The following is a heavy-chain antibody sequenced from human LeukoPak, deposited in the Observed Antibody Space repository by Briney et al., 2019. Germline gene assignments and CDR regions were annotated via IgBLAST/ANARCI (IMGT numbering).Heavy chain of an antibody. CDR1: GFTFSSYA. Sequence: GGSLRLSCAASGFTFSSYAMSWVRQAPGKGLEWVSAISGSGGSTYYADSVKGRFTISRDNSKNTLYLQMNSLRAEDKAVYYCAREGYSYYYDSSGYYPYYYYYMDVWGKGTTVTVSS. J-gene: IGHJ6*03. CDR3: AREGYSYYYDSSGYYPYYYYYMDV. CDR2: ISGSGGST. D-gene: IGHD3-22*01. V-gene: IGHV3-23*01.